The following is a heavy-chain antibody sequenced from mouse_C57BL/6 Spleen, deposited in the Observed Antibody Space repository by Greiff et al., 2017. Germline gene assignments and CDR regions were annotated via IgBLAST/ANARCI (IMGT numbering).Heavy chain of an antibody. D-gene: IGHD2-2*01. J-gene: IGHJ3*01. CDR1: GYTFTSYW. CDR2: IDPSDSYT. Sequence: VQLQQPGAELVKPGASVKLSCKASGYTFTSYWMQWVKQRPGQGLEWIGEIDPSDSYTNYNQKFKGKATLTVDTSSSTAYMQLSSLTSEDSAVYYCARRAYGYDGCAYWGQGTLVTVSA. CDR3: ARRAYGYDGCAY. V-gene: IGHV1-50*01.